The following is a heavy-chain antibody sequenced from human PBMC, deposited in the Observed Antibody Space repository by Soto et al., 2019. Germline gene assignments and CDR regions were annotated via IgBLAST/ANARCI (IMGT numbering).Heavy chain of an antibody. J-gene: IGHJ4*02. CDR1: GFTFSTYN. D-gene: IGHD2-15*01. CDR2: ISSSSHSI. Sequence: VQLVESGGGLVQPGGSLRLSCAASGFTFSTYNMNWVRQAPGQGLQWVSYISSSSHSIYYADSVKGRFTISRNNAENSRFLQLDSLRAEDTAVYYCARGRCSGGSCSSGWGIDYWGQGTLVTVSS. V-gene: IGHV3-48*01. CDR3: ARGRCSGGSCSSGWGIDY.